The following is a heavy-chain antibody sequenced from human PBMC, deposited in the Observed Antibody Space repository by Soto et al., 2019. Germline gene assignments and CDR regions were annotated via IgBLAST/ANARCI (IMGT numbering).Heavy chain of an antibody. J-gene: IGHJ6*02. CDR1: GGTFDNVI. V-gene: IGHV1-69*06. CDR2: IVPMLGTP. Sequence: QVQLVQSGAEVKEPGSSVRVSCKASGGTFDNVIMNCVRQTPGQGLAGMGGIVPMLGTPTYAEKFKGRVTTPASSCSSTMSVEVTTRRSQDMAIYYSARNGTWCASFRQYSGMDVWGQGTTVTVSS. CDR3: ARNGTWCASFRQYSGMDV. D-gene: IGHD1-7*01.